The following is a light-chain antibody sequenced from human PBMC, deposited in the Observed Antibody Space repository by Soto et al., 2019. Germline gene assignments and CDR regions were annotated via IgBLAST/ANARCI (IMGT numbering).Light chain of an antibody. V-gene: IGKV4-1*01. J-gene: IGKJ1*01. CDR2: WAF. CDR1: QSVLYSSNNKNY. CDR3: QKYYSTVWT. Sequence: DIVMTQSPDSLAVSLGERATINCKSSQSVLYSSNNKNYLAWYQQKPGQPPKLLIYWAFTRESGVPDRFSGSGSGTDFTLTISSLQAEDVAVYYCQKYYSTVWTFGLGTKVEIK.